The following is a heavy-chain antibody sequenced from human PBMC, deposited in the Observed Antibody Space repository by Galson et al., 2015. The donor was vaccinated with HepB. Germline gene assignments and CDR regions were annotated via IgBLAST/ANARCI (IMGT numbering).Heavy chain of an antibody. CDR2: ISSSSSYI. D-gene: IGHD6-19*01. CDR1: GFTFSSYS. Sequence: SLRLSCAASGFTFSSYSMNWVRQAPGKGLEWVSSISSSSSYIYYADSVKGRFTISRDNAKNSLYLQMNSLRAEDTAVYYCAREIAGYSSGWTGLSGDNWFDPWGQGTLVTVSS. J-gene: IGHJ5*02. V-gene: IGHV3-21*01. CDR3: AREIAGYSSGWTGLSGDNWFDP.